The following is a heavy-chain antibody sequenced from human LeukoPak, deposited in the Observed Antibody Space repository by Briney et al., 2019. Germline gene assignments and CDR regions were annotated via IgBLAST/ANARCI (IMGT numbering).Heavy chain of an antibody. J-gene: IGHJ4*02. D-gene: IGHD1-26*01. CDR1: GDSVSSKSAA. CDR2: TYYRSKWSS. V-gene: IGHV6-1*01. Sequence: SQTLSLTCAISGDSVSSKSAAWNWLRQSPSRGLEWLGRTYYRSKWSSGYAESVKSRITINPDTSKNQFSLQLKSATPEDAAVYYCARSQTGGTFDYWGQGALVTVSS. CDR3: ARSQTGGTFDY.